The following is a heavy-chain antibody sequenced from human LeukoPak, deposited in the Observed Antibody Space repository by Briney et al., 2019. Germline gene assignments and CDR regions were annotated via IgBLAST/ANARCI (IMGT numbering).Heavy chain of an antibody. J-gene: IGHJ3*02. CDR3: ARALDTAMETADDAFDI. V-gene: IGHV4-34*01. Sequence: SETLSLTCAVYGGSFSGYYWSWIRQPPGKGLEWIGEINHSGSTNYNPSLKSRVTISVDTSKNQFSLKLSSVTAADTAVYYCARALDTAMETADDAFDIWGQGTMVTVSS. D-gene: IGHD5-18*01. CDR1: GGSFSGYY. CDR2: INHSGST.